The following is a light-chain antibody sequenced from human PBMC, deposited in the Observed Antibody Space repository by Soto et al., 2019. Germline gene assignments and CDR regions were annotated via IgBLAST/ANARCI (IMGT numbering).Light chain of an antibody. V-gene: IGKV1-39*01. J-gene: IGKJ1*01. CDR2: AAS. CDR3: QQSYAIPGT. Sequence: DIQMTQSPSSLSASVGDSVTITYRASQTINKYLNWYQHKPGKPPKLLVFAASSLQTGVPTRFSGSGAGTYFTLTINNLQYEDFATYYCQQSYAIPGTFGRGTRVEIK. CDR1: QTINKY.